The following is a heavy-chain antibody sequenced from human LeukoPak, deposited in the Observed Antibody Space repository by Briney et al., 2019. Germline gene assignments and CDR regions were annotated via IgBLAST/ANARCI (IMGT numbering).Heavy chain of an antibody. V-gene: IGHV3-9*01. D-gene: IGHD3-22*01. Sequence: GGSLRLSCAASGFTFDDYAMHWVRQAPGKGLEWVSGISWNSGSIGYADSVKGRFTISRDNAKNSLYLQMNSLRAEDTALYYCAKDEDSSGYSCFDYWGQGTLVTVSS. CDR1: GFTFDDYA. CDR3: AKDEDSSGYSCFDY. CDR2: ISWNSGSI. J-gene: IGHJ4*02.